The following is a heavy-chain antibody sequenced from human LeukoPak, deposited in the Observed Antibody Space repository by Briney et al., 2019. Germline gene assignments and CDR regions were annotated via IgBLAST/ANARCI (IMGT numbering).Heavy chain of an antibody. CDR3: ARVGDHFHWYLDL. CDR2: LYSGSST. Sequence: GGCLRLSCAASGLTVSTNYMNWVRQAPGKGLEWVSILYSGSSTYYADSVEGRFIVSRDSSKKTLSLQMNDLRAEDTAVYYCARVGDHFHWYLDLWGRGTLVTVSS. D-gene: IGHD3-3*02. CDR1: GLTVSTNY. J-gene: IGHJ2*01. V-gene: IGHV3-53*01.